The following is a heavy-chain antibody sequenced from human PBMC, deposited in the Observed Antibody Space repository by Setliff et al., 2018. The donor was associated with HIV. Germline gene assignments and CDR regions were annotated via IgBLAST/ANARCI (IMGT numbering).Heavy chain of an antibody. V-gene: IGHV4-59*11. D-gene: IGHD2-15*01. CDR3: AGQDLAEVRWYYMDY. CDR1: GGSISSHY. J-gene: IGHJ4*02. CDR2: IYYNGGT. Sequence: SETLSLTCTVSGGSISSHYWSWIRQPPGKGLEWIGLIYYNGGTHYNSTLESRLTISVDRSKNQFSLKVTSVTAADTAVYYCAGQDLAEVRWYYMDYWGQGALVTVPS.